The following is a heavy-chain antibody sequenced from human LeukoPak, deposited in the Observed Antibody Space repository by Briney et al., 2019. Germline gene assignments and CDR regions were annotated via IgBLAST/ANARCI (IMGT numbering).Heavy chain of an antibody. CDR3: ATRFGELFSY. J-gene: IGHJ4*02. Sequence: QTGGSLRLSCAASGFTFSNYGMNWVRQAPGKGLEWVAFIRYDGSEKYYADSVKGRFTISRDNSKNTLHLQMNSLRAEDTAVYYWATRFGELFSYWGQGTLVTVSS. CDR1: GFTFSNYG. V-gene: IGHV3-30*02. D-gene: IGHD3-10*01. CDR2: IRYDGSEK.